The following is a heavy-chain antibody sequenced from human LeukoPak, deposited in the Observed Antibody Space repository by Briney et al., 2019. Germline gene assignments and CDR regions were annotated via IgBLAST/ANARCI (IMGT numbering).Heavy chain of an antibody. CDR1: GFTVSSNY. CDR2: IYSGGST. J-gene: IGHJ6*02. D-gene: IGHD6-6*01. Sequence: PGGSLRLFCAASGFTVSSNYMSWVRQAPGKGLEWVSVIYSGGSTYYADSVKGRFTISRDNSKNTLYLQMNSLRAEDTAVYYCARVPLVPGIGYYYGMDVWGQGTTVTVSS. CDR3: ARVPLVPGIGYYYGMDV. V-gene: IGHV3-66*01.